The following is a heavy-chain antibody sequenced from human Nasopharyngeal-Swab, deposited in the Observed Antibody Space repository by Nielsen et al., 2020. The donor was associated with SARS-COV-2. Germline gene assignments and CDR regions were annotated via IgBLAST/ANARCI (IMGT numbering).Heavy chain of an antibody. CDR2: IYYSGST. V-gene: IGHV4-59*01. J-gene: IGHJ4*02. Sequence: RQAPGKGLGWIGYIYYSGSTNYDPSLKSRVTISVDTSKNQFSLKLSSVTAADTAVYYCARSKKAPFDYWGQGTLVTVSS. CDR3: ARSKKAPFDY.